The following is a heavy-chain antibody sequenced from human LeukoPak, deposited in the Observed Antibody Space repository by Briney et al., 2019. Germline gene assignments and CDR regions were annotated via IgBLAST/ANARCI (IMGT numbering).Heavy chain of an antibody. Sequence: GGSLRLSCAASGFTFSSYAMHWVRQAPGKGLEYVSAISSNGGSTYYANSVKGRFTISRDNSKNTLYLQMNSLRAEDTAVYYCARVEEWRRRTGPGYYYYMDVWGKGTTVTVSS. CDR1: GFTFSSYA. CDR3: ARVEEWRRRTGPGYYYYMDV. V-gene: IGHV3-64*01. CDR2: ISSNGGST. J-gene: IGHJ6*03. D-gene: IGHD5-12*01.